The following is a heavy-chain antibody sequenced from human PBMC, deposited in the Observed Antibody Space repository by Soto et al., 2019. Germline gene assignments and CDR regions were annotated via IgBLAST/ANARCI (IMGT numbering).Heavy chain of an antibody. D-gene: IGHD3-3*01. Sequence: GVSLGLSCAASGFTFSSYSMNWVRQAPGKGLEWVSSISSSSSYIYYADSVKGRFTISRDNAKNSLYLQMNSLRAEDTAVYYCARGQYFEVWSGNHYYVLAVSGRGTTVT. CDR1: GFTFSSYS. CDR3: ARGQYFEVWSGNHYYVLAV. V-gene: IGHV3-21*01. J-gene: IGHJ6*02. CDR2: ISSSSSYI.